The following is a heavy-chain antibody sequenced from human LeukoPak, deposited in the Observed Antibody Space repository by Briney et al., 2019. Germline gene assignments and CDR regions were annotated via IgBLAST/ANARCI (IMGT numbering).Heavy chain of an antibody. V-gene: IGHV4-59*08. D-gene: IGHD1-26*01. CDR2: IYYREST. CDR3: ARQVGLIDAFDV. J-gene: IGHJ3*01. Sequence: SETLSLTCTVSGGSISSYYWSWIRQPPGKGLEWIGYIYYRESTNYNPSLKSRVTISVDTSKSQFSLKLSSVTAADTAVYYCARQVGLIDAFDVWGQGTMVTVSS. CDR1: GGSISSYY.